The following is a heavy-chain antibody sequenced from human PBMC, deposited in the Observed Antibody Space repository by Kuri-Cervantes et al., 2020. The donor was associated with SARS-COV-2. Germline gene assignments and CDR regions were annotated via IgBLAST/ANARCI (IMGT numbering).Heavy chain of an antibody. D-gene: IGHD6-6*01. Sequence: GESLKISCAASGFTFSSYAMSWVRQAPGKGPEWVSAISGSGGSTYYADSVKGRFTISRDNSKNTLYLQMNSLRAEDTAVYYCAKSGYSSSSYYYYYYGMDVWGQGTTVTVSS. J-gene: IGHJ6*02. CDR2: ISGSGGST. CDR1: GFTFSSYA. CDR3: AKSGYSSSSYYYYYYGMDV. V-gene: IGHV3-23*01.